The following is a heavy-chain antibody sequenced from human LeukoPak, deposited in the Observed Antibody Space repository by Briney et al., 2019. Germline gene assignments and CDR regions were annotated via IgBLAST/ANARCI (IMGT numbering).Heavy chain of an antibody. CDR3: AREGALYDILTGSPFDY. D-gene: IGHD3-9*01. CDR1: GFTFSSYA. Sequence: GGSLRLSCAASGFTFSSYAMHWVRQAPGKGLEWVAVISYDGSNKYYADSVKGRFTISRDNSKNTLYLQMNSLRAEDTAVYYCAREGALYDILTGSPFDYWGQGTLVTVSS. CDR2: ISYDGSNK. V-gene: IGHV3-30-3*01. J-gene: IGHJ4*02.